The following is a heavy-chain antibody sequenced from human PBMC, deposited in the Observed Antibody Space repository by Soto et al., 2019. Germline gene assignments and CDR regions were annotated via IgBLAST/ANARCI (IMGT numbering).Heavy chain of an antibody. CDR2: IYYSGST. Sequence: SATLSLTCTVSGGSISSGGYYWSWIRQHPGKGLEWIGYIYYSGSTYYNPSLKSRVTISVDTSKNQFSLKLSSVTAADTAVYYCASMGSPWHVPAASYSYYYYGMDVWGQGTTVTVSS. D-gene: IGHD2-2*01. CDR3: ASMGSPWHVPAASYSYYYYGMDV. CDR1: GGSISSGGYY. V-gene: IGHV4-31*03. J-gene: IGHJ6*02.